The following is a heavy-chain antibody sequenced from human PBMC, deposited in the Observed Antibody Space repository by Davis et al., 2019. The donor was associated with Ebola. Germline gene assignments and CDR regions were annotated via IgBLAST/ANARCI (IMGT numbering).Heavy chain of an antibody. J-gene: IGHJ4*02. V-gene: IGHV4-34*01. Sequence: MPSETLSLTCAVYGGSFSGYYWSWIRQPPGKGLEWIGEINHSGSTNYNPSLKTRVTMSVDTSKNQFSLKLSSVTAADTAVYYCASRTMIGSRGYFDYWGQGTLVTVSS. CDR1: GGSFSGYY. CDR2: INHSGST. D-gene: IGHD3-22*01. CDR3: ASRTMIGSRGYFDY.